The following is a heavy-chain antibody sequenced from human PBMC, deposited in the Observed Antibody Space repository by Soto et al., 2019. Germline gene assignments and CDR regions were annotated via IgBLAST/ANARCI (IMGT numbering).Heavy chain of an antibody. CDR3: ARDLVPAAISFYYYGMDV. V-gene: IGHV3-21*01. Sequence: LRLSCAASGFTFSSYSMNWVRQAPGKGLEWVSSISSSSSYIYYADSVKGRFTISRDNAKNSLYLQMNSLRAEDTAVYYCARDLVPAAISFYYYGMDVWGQGTTVTVSS. CDR2: ISSSSSYI. J-gene: IGHJ6*02. CDR1: GFTFSSYS. D-gene: IGHD2-2*01.